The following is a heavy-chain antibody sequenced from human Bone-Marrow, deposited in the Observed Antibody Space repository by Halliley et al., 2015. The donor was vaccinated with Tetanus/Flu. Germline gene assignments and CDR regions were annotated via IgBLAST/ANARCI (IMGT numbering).Heavy chain of an antibody. V-gene: IGHV4-4*02. J-gene: IGHJ5*02. D-gene: IGHD3-3*01. CDR3: ARRDYYDFWSGYPNWFDP. CDR1: GGSISSSNW. CDR2: IYHSGST. Sequence: LSLTCAVSGGSISSSNWWSWVRQPPGKGLEWIGEIYHSGSTNYNPSLKSRVTISVDKSKNQFSLKLSSVTAADTAVYYCARRDYYDFWSGYPNWFDPWGQGTLVTVSS.